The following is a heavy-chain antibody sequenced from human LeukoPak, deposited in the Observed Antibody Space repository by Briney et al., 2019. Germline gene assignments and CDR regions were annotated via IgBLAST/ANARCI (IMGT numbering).Heavy chain of an antibody. CDR1: EFTFSSYS. D-gene: IGHD6-13*01. Sequence: KPGGSLRLSCVASEFTFSSYSMNWVRQAPGQGLEWVSCISSTSTYIYYADSVKGRFTISRDNANNSVYLQMNSLRAEDTAVYYCTRAVAAADFSPGYWGQGTLVTVSS. CDR3: TRAVAAADFSPGY. CDR2: ISSTSTYI. V-gene: IGHV3-21*01. J-gene: IGHJ4*02.